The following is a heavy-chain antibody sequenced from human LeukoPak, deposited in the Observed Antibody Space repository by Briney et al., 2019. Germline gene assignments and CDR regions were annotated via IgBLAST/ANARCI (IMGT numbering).Heavy chain of an antibody. CDR3: ARGGYYDSSGYLDY. Sequence: ASVKVSCKASGGTFSSYAISWVRQAPGQGLEWMGGIIPIFGTANYAQKFQGRVTITTDESTSTAYMELSSLRSEDTAAYYCARGGYYDSSGYLDYWGQGTLVTVSS. CDR2: IIPIFGTA. D-gene: IGHD3-22*01. CDR1: GGTFSSYA. J-gene: IGHJ4*02. V-gene: IGHV1-69*05.